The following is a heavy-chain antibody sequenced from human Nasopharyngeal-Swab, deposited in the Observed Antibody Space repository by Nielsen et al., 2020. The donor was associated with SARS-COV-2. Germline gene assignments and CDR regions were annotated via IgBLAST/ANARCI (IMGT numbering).Heavy chain of an antibody. CDR2: IYYSGST. D-gene: IGHD6-6*01. CDR3: ARGRGVAARRDYYYYGMDV. V-gene: IGHV4-59*01. J-gene: IGHJ6*02. Sequence: WIRQPPGKGLEWIGYIYYSGSTNYNPSLKSRVTTSVDTSKNQFSLKLSSVTAADTAVYYCARGRGVAARRDYYYYGMDVWGQGTTVTVSS.